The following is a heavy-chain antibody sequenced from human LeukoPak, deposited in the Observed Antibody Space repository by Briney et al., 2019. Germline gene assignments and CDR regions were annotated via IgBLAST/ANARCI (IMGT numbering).Heavy chain of an antibody. V-gene: IGHV4-38-2*01. CDR3: ARGCSSTRWTCYHHGMDV. D-gene: IGHD2-2*01. J-gene: IGHJ6*04. Sequence: SETLSLTCAVSGYSISSGYYWGWIRQPPGKGLEWIGSIYHSGSTYYNPSLKSRVTISVDTSKSQFSLKLSSVTAADTAVYYCARGCSSTRWTCYHHGMDVWGKGTTVTVSS. CDR2: IYHSGST. CDR1: GYSISSGYY.